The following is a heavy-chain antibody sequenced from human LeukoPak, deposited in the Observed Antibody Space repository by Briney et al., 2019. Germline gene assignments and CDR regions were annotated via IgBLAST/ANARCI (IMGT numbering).Heavy chain of an antibody. J-gene: IGHJ4*02. CDR1: GFIVSDNC. CDR2: ISGSGGST. D-gene: IGHD6-13*01. CDR3: AKDPYGSSWYLDY. Sequence: GGSLRLSCTASGFIVSDNCMSWVRQAPGKGLEWVSAISGSGGSTYYADSVKGRFTISRDNSKNTLYLQMNSLRTEDTAVYYCAKDPYGSSWYLDYWGQGTLVTVSS. V-gene: IGHV3-23*01.